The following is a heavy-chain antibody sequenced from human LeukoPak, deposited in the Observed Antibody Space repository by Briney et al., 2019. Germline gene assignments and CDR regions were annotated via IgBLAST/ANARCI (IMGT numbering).Heavy chain of an antibody. CDR1: GFTFSSYA. CDR2: ISGSGGST. D-gene: IGHD3-3*01. Sequence: GSLRLSCAASGFTFSSYAMSWVRQAPGKGLEWVSGISGSGGSTYYADAVKGRFTISRDNSKNTLYLQMNSLRAEDTAVYYCAKVGFTIFGVVIISSYFDYWGQGTLVTVSS. V-gene: IGHV3-23*01. J-gene: IGHJ4*02. CDR3: AKVGFTIFGVVIISSYFDY.